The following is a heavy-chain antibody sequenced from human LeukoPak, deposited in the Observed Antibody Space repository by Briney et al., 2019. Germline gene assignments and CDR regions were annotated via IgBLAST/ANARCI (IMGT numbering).Heavy chain of an antibody. V-gene: IGHV3-21*01. CDR1: GFTFSSYS. CDR2: ISSSSSYI. D-gene: IGHD2-2*01. J-gene: IGHJ4*02. CDR3: ALGYCSSTSCYPIDY. Sequence: GGSLRLSCAASGFTFSSYSMNWVRQAPGKGLEWVSSISSSSSYIYYADSVKGRFTISRDNAKNSLYLQMNSLRAEDTAVYYCALGYCSSTSCYPIDYWGQGTLVTVSS.